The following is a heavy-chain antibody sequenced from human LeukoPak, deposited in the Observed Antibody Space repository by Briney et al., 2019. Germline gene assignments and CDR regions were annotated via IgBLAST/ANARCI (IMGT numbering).Heavy chain of an antibody. CDR2: INTRSGGT. CDR1: GYTFSDYY. J-gene: IGHJ4*02. Sequence: ASVKVSCKSSGYTFSDYYMHWVRRAPGQGLEWMGWINTRSGGTKYQEKFQDRVTMTRDASISTAYMELSRLRSDDTAVYYSATGGPGTGGRAIDYWGQGTLVTVSS. V-gene: IGHV1-2*02. D-gene: IGHD6-13*01. CDR3: ATGGPGTGGRAIDY.